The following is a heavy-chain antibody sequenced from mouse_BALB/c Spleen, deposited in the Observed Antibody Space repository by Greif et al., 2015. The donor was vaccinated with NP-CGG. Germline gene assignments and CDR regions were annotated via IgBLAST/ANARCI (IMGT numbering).Heavy chain of an antibody. CDR3: ASGSSFDY. J-gene: IGHJ2*01. CDR1: GFTFSDYY. CDR2: ISDGGSYT. Sequence: EVMLVESGGGLVKPGGSLKLSCAASGFTFSDYYVYWVRQTPEKRLEWVATISDGGSYTYYPDSVKGRFTISRDNAKNNLYLQMSSLKSEDTAMYYCASGSSFDYWGQGTTLTVSS. D-gene: IGHD1-1*01. V-gene: IGHV5-4*02.